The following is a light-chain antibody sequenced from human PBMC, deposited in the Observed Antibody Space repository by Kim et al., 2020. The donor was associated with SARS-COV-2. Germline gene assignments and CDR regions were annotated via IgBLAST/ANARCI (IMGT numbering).Light chain of an antibody. CDR1: QSISRS. CDR3: KQSIT. J-gene: IGKJ4*01. V-gene: IGKV3-15*01. Sequence: EIVLTQSPATLSVSPGESVTLSCRASQSISRSLAWYQQKPGQAPRLLIYGAASRPADVPGRFSGSGSGTQFTLTISSLQSDDFAVYYCKQSITFGGGTKVDIK. CDR2: GAA.